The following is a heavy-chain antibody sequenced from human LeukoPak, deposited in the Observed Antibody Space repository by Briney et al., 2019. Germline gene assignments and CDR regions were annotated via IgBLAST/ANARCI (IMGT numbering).Heavy chain of an antibody. CDR3: ARGGMVRGVLDY. D-gene: IGHD3-10*01. Sequence: QPGGSLRLSCAASGFTFSSYAMSWVRQARAKGLEWVSSISGRVNISYDADSVKGRFTISRDNSKNTLYLQINILRAEDAAVYYCARGGMVRGVLDYWGQGTLVTVSS. V-gene: IGHV3-23*01. CDR1: GFTFSSYA. J-gene: IGHJ4*02. CDR2: ISGRVNIS.